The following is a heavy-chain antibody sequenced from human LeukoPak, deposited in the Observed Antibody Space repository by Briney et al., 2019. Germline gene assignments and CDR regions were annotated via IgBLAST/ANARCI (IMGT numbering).Heavy chain of an antibody. CDR1: GFTFSSYV. CDR2: ISYDGSNK. Sequence: GGSLRLSCAASGFTFSSYVMHWVRQAPGKGLEWVAVISYDGSNKYYADSVKGRFTISRDNSKNTLYLQMNSLRAEDTAVYYCANAYYYDSSGYYFSLAAGAFDIWGQGTMVTVSS. D-gene: IGHD3-22*01. J-gene: IGHJ3*02. CDR3: ANAYYYDSSGYYFSLAAGAFDI. V-gene: IGHV3-30*18.